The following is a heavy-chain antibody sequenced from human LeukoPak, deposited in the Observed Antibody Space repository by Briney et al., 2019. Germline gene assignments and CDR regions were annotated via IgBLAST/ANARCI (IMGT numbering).Heavy chain of an antibody. CDR2: ILSGGDT. CDR1: GLTFNSYP. V-gene: IGHV3-23*01. Sequence: GGSLRLSCAPSGLTFNSYPMTWVRQAPGKGLEWVSTILSGGDTYYADSVKGRFTISRDNSRDTLYLQMSSLRAEDTAVYYCARGGGAYTPFDCWGLGTLVTVSS. CDR3: ARGGGAYTPFDC. J-gene: IGHJ4*02. D-gene: IGHD3-16*01.